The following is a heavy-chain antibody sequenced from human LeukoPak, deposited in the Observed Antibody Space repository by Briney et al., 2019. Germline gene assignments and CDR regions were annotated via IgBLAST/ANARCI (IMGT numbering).Heavy chain of an antibody. D-gene: IGHD6-19*01. Sequence: GGSLRLSCAASGFTVSSNYMSWIRQAPGKGLEWVSYISSSGSTIYYADSVRGRFTISRDNAKNSLYLQMNSLRAEDTAVYYCASGEREYSSGWYLADYWGQGTLVTVSS. CDR2: ISSSGSTI. CDR3: ASGEREYSSGWYLADY. CDR1: GFTVSSNY. V-gene: IGHV3-11*01. J-gene: IGHJ4*02.